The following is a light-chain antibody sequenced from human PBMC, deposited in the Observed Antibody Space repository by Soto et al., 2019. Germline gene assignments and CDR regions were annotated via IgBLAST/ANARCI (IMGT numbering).Light chain of an antibody. Sequence: DIQMTQSPSTLSASVGDRVTITCRASQSISTYLNWYQQKLGRAPTLLIYAASSLQSGVPSRFSGGGSGTDFTLTISSLQPEDFAMYFCQQCYSSPRTFGQGTKWISN. CDR3: QQCYSSPRT. CDR1: QSISTY. CDR2: AAS. J-gene: IGKJ1*01. V-gene: IGKV1-39*01.